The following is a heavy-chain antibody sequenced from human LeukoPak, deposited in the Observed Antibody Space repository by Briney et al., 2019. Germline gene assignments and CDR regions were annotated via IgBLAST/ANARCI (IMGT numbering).Heavy chain of an antibody. CDR3: ARVSGGSYYRFDY. CDR1: GYTFTGYY. CDR2: INPNSGGT. J-gene: IGHJ4*02. Sequence: ASVKVSCKASGYTFTGYYMHWVRQAPGQGLEWMGWINPNSGGTNYAQKFQGRVTMTRDTSISTAYMELSRLRSDDTAVYYCARVSGGSYYRFDYWGQGTLVTVSP. D-gene: IGHD1-26*01. V-gene: IGHV1-2*02.